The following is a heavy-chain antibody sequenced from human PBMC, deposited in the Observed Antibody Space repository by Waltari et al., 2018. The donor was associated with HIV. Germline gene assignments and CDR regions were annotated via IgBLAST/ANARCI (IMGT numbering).Heavy chain of an antibody. CDR1: GYTFFDHD. J-gene: IGHJ4*02. Sequence: QVQLVQSGAEEKKPGASVTVSCKTSGYTFFDHDINLVRQATGQGLEWMGWMKPSSGLAAYARKFQGRVSMTGDTSSHTAYMELRTLTSQDTAIYYCTKARRGAIFGDAWGQGTPVTVSS. D-gene: IGHD3-3*01. CDR2: MKPSSGLA. V-gene: IGHV1-8*01. CDR3: TKARRGAIFGDA.